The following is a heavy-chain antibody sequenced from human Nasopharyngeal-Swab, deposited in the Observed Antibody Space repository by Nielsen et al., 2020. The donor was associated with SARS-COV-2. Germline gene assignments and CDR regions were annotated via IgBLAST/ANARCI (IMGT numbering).Heavy chain of an antibody. Sequence: GGSLRLSCAASGFTFNNYNFNWVRQAPGKGLEWVSSISSSSSYIYYADSVKGRFTISRGNSKNTLYLQMNNLRAEDTAVYYCARDHKNWNFPNWFDPWGQGTLVTVSS. V-gene: IGHV3-21*04. CDR2: ISSSSSYI. CDR1: GFTFNNYN. D-gene: IGHD1-7*01. CDR3: ARDHKNWNFPNWFDP. J-gene: IGHJ5*01.